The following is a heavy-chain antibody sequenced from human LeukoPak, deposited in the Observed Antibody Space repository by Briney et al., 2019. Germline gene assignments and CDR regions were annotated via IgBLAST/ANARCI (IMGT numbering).Heavy chain of an antibody. J-gene: IGHJ5*02. V-gene: IGHV4-39*01. CDR3: ARPHAGSSSGWFDP. Sequence: SETLSLTCTVSGGSISSSSYYWGWIRQPPGKGLEWIGSIYYSGSTYYNPSLKSRVTISVDTSKNQFSLKLSSVTAADTAVYYCARPHAGSSSGWFDPWGQGTLVTVSS. CDR2: IYYSGST. D-gene: IGHD6-13*01. CDR1: GGSISSSSYY.